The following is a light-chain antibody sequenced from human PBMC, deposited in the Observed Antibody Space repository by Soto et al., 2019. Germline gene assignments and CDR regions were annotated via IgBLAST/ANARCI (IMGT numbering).Light chain of an antibody. CDR2: DAS. Sequence: EIVLTQSPATLSLSPGERATLSCRASQSVSSYLAWYQQKPGQAPRLLIYDASNRATGIPPRFSGSGSGTDFTLTSSSLEPEDFAVYYCQQRSNWPQITFGQGTRLEIK. J-gene: IGKJ5*01. V-gene: IGKV3-11*01. CDR3: QQRSNWPQIT. CDR1: QSVSSY.